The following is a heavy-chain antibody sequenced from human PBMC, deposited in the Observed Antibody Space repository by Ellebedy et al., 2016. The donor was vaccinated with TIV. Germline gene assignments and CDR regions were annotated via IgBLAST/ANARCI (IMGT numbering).Heavy chain of an antibody. J-gene: IGHJ4*02. CDR3: ARENSGGNSGWDY. D-gene: IGHD4-23*01. V-gene: IGHV3-11*06. CDR1: GFTFSDYY. CDR2: ISSRSTYT. Sequence: GGSLRLSCAASGFTFSDYYMSWIRQAQGKGPEWVSYISSRSTYTDYADSVKGRFTISRDNTKNSLYLQMNSLRVEDTAVYYCARENSGGNSGWDYWGQGTLVTVSS.